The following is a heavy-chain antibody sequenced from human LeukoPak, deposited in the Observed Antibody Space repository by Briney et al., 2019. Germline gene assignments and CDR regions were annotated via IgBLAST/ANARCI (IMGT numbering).Heavy chain of an antibody. J-gene: IGHJ6*02. V-gene: IGHV4-59*08. CDR3: TRHAQTYYYGMDV. CDR1: GSIIPYY. Sequence: KPSETLSLTCTGGSIIPYYWSWIRQSPGKGLEWIAQIHYTGGATYNPSLKSRVTISVDTSNNHLSLRLSSVTAADTAVYYCTRHAQTYYYGMDVWGQGTTVTVSS. CDR2: IHYTGGA.